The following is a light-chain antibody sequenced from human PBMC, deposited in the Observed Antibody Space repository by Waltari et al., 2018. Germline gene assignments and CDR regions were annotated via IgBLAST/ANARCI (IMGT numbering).Light chain of an antibody. CDR2: GAS. J-gene: IGKJ1*01. CDR1: QSVTRA. Sequence: SCRTSQSVTRALAWYQQKPGQAPRLLIYGASNRATGIPDRFSGSGSGTDFSLTISSLEPGDFAVYYCQHYLRLPVTFGQGTKVEVK. V-gene: IGKV3-20*01. CDR3: QHYLRLPVT.